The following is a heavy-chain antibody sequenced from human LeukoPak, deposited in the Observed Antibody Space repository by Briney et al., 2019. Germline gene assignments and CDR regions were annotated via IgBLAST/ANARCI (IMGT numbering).Heavy chain of an antibody. D-gene: IGHD3-10*01. CDR3: ARTGVTMVRGALRH. CDR1: GFTFSSHW. J-gene: IGHJ4*02. CDR2: IEQDGSDK. Sequence: GGSLRLSCAASGFTFSSHWMAWVRQAPGKGLEWVANIEQDGSDKYYLDSMKGRLTISRDNAKNSLYLQMNSLRAEDTAVYYCARTGVTMVRGALRHWGQGTLVTVSS. V-gene: IGHV3-7*01.